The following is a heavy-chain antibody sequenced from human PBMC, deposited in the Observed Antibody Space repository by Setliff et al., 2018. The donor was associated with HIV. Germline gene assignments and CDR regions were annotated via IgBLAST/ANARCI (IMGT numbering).Heavy chain of an antibody. Sequence: GGSLRLSCVDNGFTFKSYGMHWVRQAPGKGLEWVAFISYDGINKHYVDSVRGRFTVSRDNAKYTLYLQMASLTDEDTAIYSCARGRGALDLWGRGALVTVSS. CDR3: ARGRGALDL. J-gene: IGHJ2*01. CDR2: ISYDGINK. CDR1: GFTFKSYG. V-gene: IGHV3-30*03.